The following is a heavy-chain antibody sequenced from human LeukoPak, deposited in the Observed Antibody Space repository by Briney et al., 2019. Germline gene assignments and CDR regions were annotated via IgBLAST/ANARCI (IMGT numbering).Heavy chain of an antibody. J-gene: IGHJ6*02. Sequence: ASVKVSCRTSGYTFAAYYIHWVRQAPGQGLEWMGWVNPNGGGTNYARKFKDRLTMARDTSISTAYMELSSLESDDTAVYFCAGEGVGGAYAMDVWGQGTTVTVSS. V-gene: IGHV1-2*02. CDR3: AGEGVGGAYAMDV. D-gene: IGHD2-21*01. CDR1: GYTFAAYY. CDR2: VNPNGGGT.